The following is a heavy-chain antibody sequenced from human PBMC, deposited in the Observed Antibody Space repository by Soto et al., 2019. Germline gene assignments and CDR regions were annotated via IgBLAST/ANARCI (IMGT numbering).Heavy chain of an antibody. J-gene: IGHJ5*02. V-gene: IGHV3-23*01. CDR3: AKGPIFGVVRNWFDP. D-gene: IGHD3-3*01. Sequence: TGGPQRHRCAASGGKFRSYAISWVRQAPGKGLEWVSAISGSGGSTYYADSVKGRFTISRDNSKNTLYLQMNSLRAEDTAVYYCAKGPIFGVVRNWFDPWGQGTLVTVSS. CDR1: GGKFRSYA. CDR2: ISGSGGST.